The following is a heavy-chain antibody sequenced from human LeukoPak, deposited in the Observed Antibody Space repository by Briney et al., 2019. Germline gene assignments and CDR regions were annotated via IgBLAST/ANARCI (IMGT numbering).Heavy chain of an antibody. CDR3: ARSGGNTAMVRILDYYFDY. V-gene: IGHV1-69*01. CDR1: GGTFSSYS. Sequence: GSSVKVSCKASGGTFSSYSISWVRQAPGQGLEWMGGIIPIFGTANYAQKFQGRVTITADESTSTAYMELSSLRSEDTAVYYCARSGGNTAMVRILDYYFDYWGQGTLVTVSS. D-gene: IGHD5-18*01. CDR2: IIPIFGTA. J-gene: IGHJ4*02.